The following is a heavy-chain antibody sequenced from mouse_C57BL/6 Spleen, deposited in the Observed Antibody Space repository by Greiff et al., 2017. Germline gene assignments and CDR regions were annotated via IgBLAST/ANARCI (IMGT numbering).Heavy chain of an antibody. D-gene: IGHD1-1*01. J-gene: IGHJ2*01. V-gene: IGHV1-85*01. CDR1: GYTFTSYD. CDR3: ARGGSSGSRPYYFDY. CDR2: IYPRDGST. Sequence: QVQLKQSGPELVKPGASVKLSCKASGYTFTSYDINWVKQRPGQGLEWIGWIYPRDGSTKYNEKFKGKATLTVDTSSSTAYMELHSLTSEDSAVYFCARGGSSGSRPYYFDYWGQGTTLTVSS.